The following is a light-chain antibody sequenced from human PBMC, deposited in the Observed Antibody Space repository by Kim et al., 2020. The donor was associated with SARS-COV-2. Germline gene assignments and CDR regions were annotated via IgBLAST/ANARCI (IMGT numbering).Light chain of an antibody. CDR2: AAS. CDR1: QNVNYY. CDR3: QLRRNWPIA. V-gene: IGKV3-11*01. Sequence: SFTPVGIATRSGRASQNVNYYLAWFQHKPGQVPRPRSYAASARATDIAARLSGSVSGTDFSLTISSLEPEDFAFYYCQLRRNWPIAFGQGTRL. J-gene: IGKJ5*01.